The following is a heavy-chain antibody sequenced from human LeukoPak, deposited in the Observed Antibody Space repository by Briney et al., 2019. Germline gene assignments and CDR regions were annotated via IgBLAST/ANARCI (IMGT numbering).Heavy chain of an antibody. CDR2: ITGSGSNT. CDR3: ARDPSVAGMGRGYFDY. Sequence: GGSLRLSCSASGFTFCDYAMNWGPQNPGKGLEWISTITGSGSNTYYAASVKGRFTISRDNSKDTLYLQLDSLRAEDTAMYYCARDPSVAGMGRGYFDYWGQGILVTVSS. CDR1: GFTFCDYA. D-gene: IGHD6-19*01. V-gene: IGHV3-23*01. J-gene: IGHJ4*02.